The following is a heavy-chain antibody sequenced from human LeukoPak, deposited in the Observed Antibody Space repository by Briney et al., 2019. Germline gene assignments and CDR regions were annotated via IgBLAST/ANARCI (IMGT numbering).Heavy chain of an antibody. CDR3: VKGHQFSNFGADY. CDR1: GFTFSSYA. J-gene: IGHJ4*02. CDR2: ISSDGRST. V-gene: IGHV3-64D*09. D-gene: IGHD3-10*01. Sequence: GGSLRLSCAASGFTFSSYAMHWVRQAPGKGLDYVSAISSDGRSTYYADSVKGRFTISRDNSKNTLYLQMSSLRPKDAAVYYCVKGHQFSNFGADYWGQGTLVTVSS.